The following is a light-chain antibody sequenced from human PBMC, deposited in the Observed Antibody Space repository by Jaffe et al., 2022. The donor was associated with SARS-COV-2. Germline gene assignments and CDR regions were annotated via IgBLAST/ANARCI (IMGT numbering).Light chain of an antibody. Sequence: EIVMTQSPATLSVSPGERATLSCRASQSVRSSLAWYQQKPGQAPRLLIYGASTRATGIPARFSGSGSGTEFTLTISSLQSEDFAVYYCHQYNDWPSWTFGQGTKVEIK. CDR2: GAS. J-gene: IGKJ1*01. V-gene: IGKV3-15*01. CDR1: QSVRSS. CDR3: HQYNDWPSWT.